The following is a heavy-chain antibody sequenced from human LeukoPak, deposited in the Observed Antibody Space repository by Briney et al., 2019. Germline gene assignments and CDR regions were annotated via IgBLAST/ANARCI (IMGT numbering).Heavy chain of an antibody. V-gene: IGHV3-23*01. Sequence: GGTLRLSCAASGFTFRSFAMNWVRQAPGKGLECVSAISGGGDFTKYAGSVKGRFTISRDNSKSTLYLQMNSLRAEDTAVYYCAKSVFDSSGDPYMDVWGKGTTVTISS. D-gene: IGHD3-22*01. J-gene: IGHJ6*03. CDR1: GFTFRSFA. CDR2: ISGGGDFT. CDR3: AKSVFDSSGDPYMDV.